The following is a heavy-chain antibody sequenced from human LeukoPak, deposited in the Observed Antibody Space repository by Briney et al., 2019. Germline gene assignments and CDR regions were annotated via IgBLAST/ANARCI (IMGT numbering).Heavy chain of an antibody. CDR2: ISSSSYI. D-gene: IGHD1-26*01. V-gene: IGHV3-21*04. CDR3: ARDLSGYSGSYDY. Sequence: GGSLRLSCAASGFTFSSYSMNWVRQAPGKGLEWVSSISSSSYIYYADSVKGRFTISRDNAKNSLYLQMNSLRAEDTALYHCARDLSGYSGSYDYWGQGTLVTVSS. J-gene: IGHJ4*02. CDR1: GFTFSSYS.